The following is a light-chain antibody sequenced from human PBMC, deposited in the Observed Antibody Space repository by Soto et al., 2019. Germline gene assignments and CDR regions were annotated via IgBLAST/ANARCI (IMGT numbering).Light chain of an antibody. CDR3: QHYNNWPPSIT. CDR1: QSVSSN. J-gene: IGKJ5*01. V-gene: IGKV3-15*01. Sequence: EIVMTQSPATLSVSPGERATLSCRASQSVSSNLAWYQQKPGQAPRLLIYGASTRATGIPARFSGSGSGTEFTLTISSLQCEDFAVYYCQHYNNWPPSITFGQGTRLEIK. CDR2: GAS.